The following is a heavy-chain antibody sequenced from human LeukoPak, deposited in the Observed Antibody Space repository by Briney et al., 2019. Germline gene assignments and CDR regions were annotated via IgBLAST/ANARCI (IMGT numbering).Heavy chain of an antibody. D-gene: IGHD3-10*01. J-gene: IGHJ6*03. CDR1: GFTFSSYS. Sequence: PGGSLRLSCAASGFTFSSYSMNWVRQAPGKGLEWVSSISSSSSYIYYADSVKGRFTISRDNAKNSLYLQMNSLRAEDTAVYYCARHGCDSGTYYPHCYYYYIDVWGKGTTVTISS. CDR2: ISSSSSYI. V-gene: IGHV3-21*01. CDR3: ARHGCDSGTYYPHCYYYYIDV.